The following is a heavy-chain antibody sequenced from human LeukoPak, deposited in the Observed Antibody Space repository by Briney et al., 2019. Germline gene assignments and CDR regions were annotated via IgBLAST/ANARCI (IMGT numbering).Heavy chain of an antibody. V-gene: IGHV3-48*01. J-gene: IGHJ5*02. CDR3: ARTYYDFWSGYYP. CDR2: ISSSSTI. D-gene: IGHD3-3*01. Sequence: PGGSLRLSCAASGFTFSSYSMNWVRQAPGKGLEWVSYISSSSTIYYADSVKGRLTISRDNAKNSLYLQMNSLRAEDTAVYYCARTYYDFWSGYYPWGQGTLVTVSS. CDR1: GFTFSSYS.